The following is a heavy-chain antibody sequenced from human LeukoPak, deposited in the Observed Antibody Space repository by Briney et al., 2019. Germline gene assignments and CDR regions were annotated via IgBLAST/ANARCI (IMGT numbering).Heavy chain of an antibody. Sequence: GGSLRLSCAASVFTFSSYAMHWVRQAPGKGLEWVAVISYDGSNKYYADSVKGRFTISRDNSKNTLYLQMNSLRAEDTAVYYCARDRVPKWGQGTLVTVSS. D-gene: IGHD1-1*01. CDR1: VFTFSSYA. J-gene: IGHJ4*02. V-gene: IGHV3-30*04. CDR2: ISYDGSNK. CDR3: ARDRVPK.